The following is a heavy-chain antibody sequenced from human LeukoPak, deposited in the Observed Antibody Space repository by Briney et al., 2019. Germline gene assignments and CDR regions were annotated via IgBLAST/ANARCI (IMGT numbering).Heavy chain of an antibody. CDR3: TSSDGDILTGYQAYYYGMDV. CDR1: GFTFGDYA. J-gene: IGHJ6*02. CDR2: IRSKAYGGTT. D-gene: IGHD3-9*01. V-gene: IGHV3-49*03. Sequence: GRSLRLSCTASGFTFGDYAMSWFRQASGKGLEWVGFIRSKAYGGTTEYAASVKGRFTISRDDSKSIAYLQMNSLKTEDTAVYYCTSSDGDILTGYQAYYYGMDVWGQGTTVTVSS.